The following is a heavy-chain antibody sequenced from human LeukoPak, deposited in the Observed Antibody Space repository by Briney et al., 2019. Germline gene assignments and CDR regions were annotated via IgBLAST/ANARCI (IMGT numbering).Heavy chain of an antibody. Sequence: SETLSLTCTVSGGSISSYYWSWIRQPPGNGLEWIGYIYYSGSTNYNPSLKSRVTISVDTSKNQFSLKLSSVTAADTAVYYCARSYCGGDCALDVWGKGTTVTVSS. CDR2: IYYSGST. D-gene: IGHD2-21*02. V-gene: IGHV4-59*01. CDR3: ARSYCGGDCALDV. CDR1: GGSISSYY. J-gene: IGHJ6*04.